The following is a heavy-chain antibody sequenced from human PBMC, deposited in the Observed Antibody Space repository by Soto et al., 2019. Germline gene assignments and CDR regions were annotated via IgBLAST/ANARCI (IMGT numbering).Heavy chain of an antibody. D-gene: IGHD5-18*01. CDR2: ISGSGGST. CDR1: GFTFSSYA. Sequence: GGSLRLSCAASGFTFSSYAMSWVRQAPGKGLEWVSAISGSGGSTYYADSVKGRFTISRDNSKNTLYLQMNSLRAEDTAVYYCAKLRRGYCYGYDGMDVWGQGTTVTVSS. CDR3: AKLRRGYCYGYDGMDV. J-gene: IGHJ6*02. V-gene: IGHV3-23*01.